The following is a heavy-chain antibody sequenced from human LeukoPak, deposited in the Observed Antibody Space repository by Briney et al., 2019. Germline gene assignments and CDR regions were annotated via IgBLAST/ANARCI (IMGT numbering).Heavy chain of an antibody. D-gene: IGHD6-13*01. CDR3: ARVEAAAGTMYAFDI. V-gene: IGHV3-66*01. Sequence: PGGSLRLSCAASGFTVSSNYMSWVRQAPGKGLEWVSVIYSGGSTYYADSVKGRFTISRDNSKNTLYLQMNSLRAEDTAVYYCARVEAAAGTMYAFDIWGQGTMVTVSS. CDR2: IYSGGST. J-gene: IGHJ3*02. CDR1: GFTVSSNY.